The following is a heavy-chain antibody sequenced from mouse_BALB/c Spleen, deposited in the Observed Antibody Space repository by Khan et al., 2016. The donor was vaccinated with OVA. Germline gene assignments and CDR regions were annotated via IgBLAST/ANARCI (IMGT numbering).Heavy chain of an antibody. J-gene: IGHJ3*01. V-gene: IGHV1-4*01. D-gene: IGHD2-14*01. CDR3: ARDGAYYRNDGWFAY. CDR2: INPSSGYT. CDR1: GYTFTSYT. Sequence: QVQLQQSGAELARPGASVKMSCKASGYTFTSYTIHWIKQRPGQGLEWIGYINPSSGYTNYNQKFKDKATLTADKSSTPAYMQLSSLTSDDSAVYYCARDGAYYRNDGWFAYWGQGTLVTVSA.